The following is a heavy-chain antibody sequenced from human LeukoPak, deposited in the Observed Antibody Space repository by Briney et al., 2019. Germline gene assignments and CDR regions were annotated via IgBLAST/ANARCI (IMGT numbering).Heavy chain of an antibody. J-gene: IGHJ4*02. CDR2: VYYSGTT. CDR3: ARGTLYSGWSYYFDY. CDR1: GGSISLSYYY. Sequence: SETLSLTRSVSGGSISLSYYYWGWIRQPPGKALEWIGSVYYSGTTSYNPSLKSRVTISVDMSKNHFSLRLSSVTAADTAMYYCARGTLYSGWSYYFDYWGQGSQVTVSS. D-gene: IGHD6-19*01. V-gene: IGHV4-39*07.